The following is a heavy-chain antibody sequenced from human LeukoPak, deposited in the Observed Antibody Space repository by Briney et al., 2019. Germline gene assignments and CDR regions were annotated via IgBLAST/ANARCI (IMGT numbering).Heavy chain of an antibody. Sequence: NPSETLSLTCAVYGGSFSGYYWSWIRQPPGKGLEWIGEINHSGSTNYNPSLKSRVTISVDTSKNQFSLKLSSVTAADTAVYYCASLRSDYCRWVNYWGQGTLVTVSS. CDR3: ASLRSDYCRWVNY. CDR1: GGSFSGYY. J-gene: IGHJ4*02. V-gene: IGHV4-34*01. CDR2: INHSGST. D-gene: IGHD4-17*01.